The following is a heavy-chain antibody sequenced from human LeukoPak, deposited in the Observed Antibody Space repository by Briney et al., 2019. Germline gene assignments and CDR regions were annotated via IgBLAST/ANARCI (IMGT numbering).Heavy chain of an antibody. V-gene: IGHV1-8*01. CDR1: GYTFTSYD. CDR2: MNPNSGNT. J-gene: IGHJ3*02. CDR3: ARGLFPVYSSGWYGTDAFDI. Sequence: LRASVKVSCKASGYTFTSYDINWVRQATGQGLEWMGWMNPNSGNTGYAQKFQGRVTMTRNTSISTAYMELSSLRSEDTAVYYCARGLFPVYSSGWYGTDAFDIWGQGIMVTVSS. D-gene: IGHD6-19*01.